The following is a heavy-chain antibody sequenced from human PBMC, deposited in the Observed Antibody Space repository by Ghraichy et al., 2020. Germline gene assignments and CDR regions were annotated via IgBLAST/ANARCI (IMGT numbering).Heavy chain of an antibody. J-gene: IGHJ6*02. CDR3: AGRSLGYYYGMDV. CDR1: GGSISNYY. Sequence: ETLSLTCTVSGGSISNYYWSWIRQPPGKGLEWIGYIDYSGSTHYNPSLKSRVTISVDTSKTQFSLRLSSVTAADTALYYCAGRSLGYYYGMDVWGQGTTVTVS. V-gene: IGHV4-59*08. CDR2: IDYSGST. D-gene: IGHD3-3*01.